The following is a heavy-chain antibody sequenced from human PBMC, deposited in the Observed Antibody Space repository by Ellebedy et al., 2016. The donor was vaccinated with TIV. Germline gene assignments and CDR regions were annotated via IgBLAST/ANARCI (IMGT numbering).Heavy chain of an antibody. CDR2: INPNNGGT. Sequence: ASVKVSCXASGYTFTGYYIHWLRQAPGQGLEWMGWINPNNGGTNYAQKFQGRVTMTKETSISTAYMELSRLRSDDTAVYFCARGSTYYYDTSAFAEYFQHWGQGTLVTVSS. CDR1: GYTFTGYY. V-gene: IGHV1-2*02. J-gene: IGHJ1*01. CDR3: ARGSTYYYDTSAFAEYFQH. D-gene: IGHD3-22*01.